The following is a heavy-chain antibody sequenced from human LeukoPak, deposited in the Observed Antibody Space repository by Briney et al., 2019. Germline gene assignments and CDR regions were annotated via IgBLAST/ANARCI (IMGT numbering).Heavy chain of an antibody. CDR1: GFTVRINH. CDR3: AREFGATTSNYFDY. Sequence: GGSLRLSCAASGFTVRINHMSWVRQAPGKGLEWVSVISSGGSTYYADSVKGRFTISRDNSKNTLFLQMNSLRAEDTAVYYCAREFGATTSNYFDYWGQGPLVTVSS. CDR2: ISSGGST. D-gene: IGHD1-1*01. V-gene: IGHV3-53*01. J-gene: IGHJ4*02.